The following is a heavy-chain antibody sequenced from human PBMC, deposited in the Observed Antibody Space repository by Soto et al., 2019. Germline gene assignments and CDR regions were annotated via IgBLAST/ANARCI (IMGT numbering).Heavy chain of an antibody. CDR2: IYYSGST. V-gene: IGHV4-39*01. Sequence: PSETLSLTYTVSGGSISSSSYYWGWIRQPPGKGLEWIGSIYYSGSTYYNPSLKSRVTISVDTSKNQFSLKLSSVTAADTAVYYCASRGDYGDYYAETVFDYWGQGTLVTVSS. J-gene: IGHJ4*02. CDR1: GGSISSSSYY. CDR3: ASRGDYGDYYAETVFDY. D-gene: IGHD4-17*01.